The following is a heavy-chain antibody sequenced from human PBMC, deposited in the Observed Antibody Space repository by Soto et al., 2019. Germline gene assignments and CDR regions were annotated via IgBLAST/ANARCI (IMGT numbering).Heavy chain of an antibody. D-gene: IGHD3-9*01. CDR2: ISSNGGST. CDR3: VKGDYDILTGADY. Sequence: PGGSLRLSCSASGFTFSSYAMHWVRQAPGKGLEYVSAISSNGGSTYYADSVKGRFTISRDNSKNTLYLQMSSLRAGDTAVYYCVKGDYDILTGADYWGQGTLVTVSS. J-gene: IGHJ4*02. CDR1: GFTFSSYA. V-gene: IGHV3-64D*06.